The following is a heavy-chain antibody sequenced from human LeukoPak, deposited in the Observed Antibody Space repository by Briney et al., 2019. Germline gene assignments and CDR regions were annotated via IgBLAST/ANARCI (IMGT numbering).Heavy chain of an antibody. J-gene: IGHJ4*02. Sequence: GGSLRLSCAASGFTFSSYSMNWVRQAPGKGLEWVSYIDSSSSTIYYADSVRGRFTISRDNAKNSLYLQMNSLRAEDTAVYYCASPFDYWGQGTLVTVSS. V-gene: IGHV3-48*01. CDR2: IDSSSSTI. CDR3: ASPFDY. CDR1: GFTFSSYS.